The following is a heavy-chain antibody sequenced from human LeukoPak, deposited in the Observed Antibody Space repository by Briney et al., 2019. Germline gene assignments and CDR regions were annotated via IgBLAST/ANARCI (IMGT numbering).Heavy chain of an antibody. Sequence: GGSLRLSCAASGFTVSTNYMDWVRQAPGKGLEWVARIRNRANSYTTEYAASGKGRFTISRDDSRNSLYLQMNSLRTDDTAVYYCSRAGIAHTPYYTDVWGKGTTVTVS. V-gene: IGHV3-72*01. D-gene: IGHD2-21*01. J-gene: IGHJ6*03. CDR2: IRNRANSYTT. CDR1: GFTVSTNY. CDR3: SRAGIAHTPYYTDV.